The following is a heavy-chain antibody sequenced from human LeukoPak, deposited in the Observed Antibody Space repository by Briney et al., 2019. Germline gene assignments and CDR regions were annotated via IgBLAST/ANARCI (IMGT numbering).Heavy chain of an antibody. V-gene: IGHV3-48*01. Sequence: PGGSLRLSCAASGFTFSSYDMNWVRQAPGKGLEWVSYISSSSSTIYYADSVKGRFTISRDNAKNSLYLQMNSLRAEDTAVYYCARDSMGGTHYYYYYMDVWGKGTTVTVSS. CDR1: GFTFSSYD. CDR2: ISSSSSTI. CDR3: ARDSMGGTHYYYYYMDV. J-gene: IGHJ6*03. D-gene: IGHD2-8*01.